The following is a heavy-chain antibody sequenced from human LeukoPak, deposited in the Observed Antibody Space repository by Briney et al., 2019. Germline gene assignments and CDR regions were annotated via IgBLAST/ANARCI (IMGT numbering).Heavy chain of an antibody. D-gene: IGHD3-22*01. Sequence: SQTLSLTCAVSGGSISSGGYSWSWIRQPPGKGLEWIGYIYHSGSTYYNPSLKSRFTISVDTSKNQFSLKLSSVTAADTAVYYCARASSGYAFDIWGQGTMVTVSS. CDR1: GGSISSGGYS. J-gene: IGHJ3*02. CDR2: IYHSGST. CDR3: ARASSGYAFDI. V-gene: IGHV4-30-2*01.